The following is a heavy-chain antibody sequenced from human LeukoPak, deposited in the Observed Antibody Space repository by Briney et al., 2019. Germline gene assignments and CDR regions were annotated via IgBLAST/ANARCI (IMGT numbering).Heavy chain of an antibody. D-gene: IGHD3-22*01. J-gene: IGHJ5*02. Sequence: GGSLRLSCAASGFTFSSYSMNWVRQAPGKGLVWVSRINSDGINTSYADSVRGRFTISRDNAKNTLNLQMNSLRAEDTAVYYCARDLGQYYDTSDNWFDPWGQGTLVTVSS. V-gene: IGHV3-74*01. CDR2: INSDGINT. CDR1: GFTFSSYS. CDR3: ARDLGQYYDTSDNWFDP.